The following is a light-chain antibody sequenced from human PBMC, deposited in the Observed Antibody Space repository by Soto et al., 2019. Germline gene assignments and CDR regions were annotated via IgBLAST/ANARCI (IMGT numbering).Light chain of an antibody. CDR1: QGISSA. CDR3: QQLNSYPS. Sequence: AIQLTQSPSSLSASVGDRVTITCRASQGISSALAWYQQRPGKAPKLLIYDASSLESGVPSRFSGSGSGTDFTLTISSLQPEDFATYYCQQLNSYPSFGGGTKVDIK. CDR2: DAS. J-gene: IGKJ4*01. V-gene: IGKV1-13*02.